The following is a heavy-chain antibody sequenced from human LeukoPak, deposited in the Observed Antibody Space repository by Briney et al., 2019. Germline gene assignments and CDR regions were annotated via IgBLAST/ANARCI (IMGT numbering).Heavy chain of an antibody. CDR1: GFTFSSHD. J-gene: IGHJ4*02. CDR3: ARSKSYSSGWTDFDC. D-gene: IGHD6-19*01. Sequence: LTGGSLRLSCAASGFTFSSHDMHWVRHPTGKGLEWVSVIGTAGNTYYTDSVKGRFTISRENAKNSLYLQVDNLRAEDTAVYYCARSKSYSSGWTDFDCWGQGTLVTVSS. V-gene: IGHV3-13*01. CDR2: IGTAGNT.